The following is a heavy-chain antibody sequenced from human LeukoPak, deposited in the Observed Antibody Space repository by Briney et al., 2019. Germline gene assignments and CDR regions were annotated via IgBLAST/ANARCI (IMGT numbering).Heavy chain of an antibody. Sequence: ASVRVSCKVSGYTLTELSMHWVRQAPGQGLEWMGWINPNSGGTNYAQKFQGRVTMTRDTSISTAYMELSRLRSDDTAVYYCARTGRYGSGSYWIFRAFDIWGQGTMVTVSS. V-gene: IGHV1-2*02. CDR1: GYTLTELS. CDR2: INPNSGGT. J-gene: IGHJ3*02. CDR3: ARTGRYGSGSYWIFRAFDI. D-gene: IGHD3-10*01.